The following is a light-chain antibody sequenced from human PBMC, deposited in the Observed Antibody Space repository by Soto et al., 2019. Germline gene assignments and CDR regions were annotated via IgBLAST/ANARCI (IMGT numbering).Light chain of an antibody. Sequence: QSALTQPPSASGSPGQSVTISCTGTSSDVGGYNYVSWYQQHPGKAPKLMIYEVSKRPSGVPDRFSGSKSGNTASLTVSGLQAADEAVYYCSSSAGNISIVFGGGTKLTVL. V-gene: IGLV2-8*01. CDR3: SSSAGNISIV. CDR1: SSDVGGYNY. CDR2: EVS. J-gene: IGLJ2*01.